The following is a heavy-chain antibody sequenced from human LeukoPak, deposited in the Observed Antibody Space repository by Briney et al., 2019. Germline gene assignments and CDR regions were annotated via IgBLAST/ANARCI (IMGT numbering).Heavy chain of an antibody. CDR2: LYSDGDT. CDR1: GFALSSNY. V-gene: IGHV3-53*01. CDR3: AKGLRTGVGPYMGYHYYMDV. J-gene: IGHJ6*03. D-gene: IGHD3-16*01. Sequence: GGSLRLSCAASGFALSSNYVGWVRQAPGGGLHWVSLLYSDGDTYYADSVKGRFTISRDTSKNTLYLQMNSLRVDDTAVYYCAKGLRTGVGPYMGYHYYMDVWGKGATVTVSS.